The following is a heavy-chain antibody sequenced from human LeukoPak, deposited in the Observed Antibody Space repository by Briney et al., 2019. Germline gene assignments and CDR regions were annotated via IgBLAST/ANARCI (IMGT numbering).Heavy chain of an antibody. J-gene: IGHJ4*02. Sequence: ASVKVSCKASGYTFTAYYMHWVRQAPGQGLEWMGWINPNTGGTNYARNFQGRVTMTGDTSINTASMELSGLRSDDTAVYYCARALCSGGSCYPAPPGIDFWGQGTLVTVSS. V-gene: IGHV1-2*02. CDR1: GYTFTAYY. D-gene: IGHD2-15*01. CDR2: INPNTGGT. CDR3: ARALCSGGSCYPAPPGIDF.